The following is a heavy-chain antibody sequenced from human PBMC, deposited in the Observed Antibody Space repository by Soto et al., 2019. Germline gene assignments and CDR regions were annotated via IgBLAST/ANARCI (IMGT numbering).Heavy chain of an antibody. Sequence: QVQLQQWGAGLLKPSETLSLTCAVYGGSFSGYYWSWIRQPPGKGLEWIGEINHSGSTNYNASLKSRVTISVDTSKNQFSLNLSCVTAADTAVYYCARAPQRITIFGVVRAYSFSYWGQGTLVTVSS. J-gene: IGHJ4*02. CDR3: ARAPQRITIFGVVRAYSFSY. CDR2: INHSGST. D-gene: IGHD3-3*01. V-gene: IGHV4-34*01. CDR1: GGSFSGYY.